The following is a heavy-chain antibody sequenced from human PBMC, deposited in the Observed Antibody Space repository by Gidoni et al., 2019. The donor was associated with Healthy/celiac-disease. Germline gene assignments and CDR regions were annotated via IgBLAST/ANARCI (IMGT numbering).Heavy chain of an antibody. J-gene: IGHJ6*02. D-gene: IGHD4-17*01. Sequence: EVQLVESGGGLVKPGGSLRLSCAASGFTFSNAWMSWVRQAPGKGLEWVGRIKSKTDGGTTDYAAPVKGRFTISRDDSKNTLYLQMNSLKTEDTAVYYCTTDLGYGDYFRVLFPYYYYYGMDVWGQGTTVTVSS. V-gene: IGHV3-15*01. CDR1: GFTFSNAW. CDR2: IKSKTDGGTT. CDR3: TTDLGYGDYFRVLFPYYYYYGMDV.